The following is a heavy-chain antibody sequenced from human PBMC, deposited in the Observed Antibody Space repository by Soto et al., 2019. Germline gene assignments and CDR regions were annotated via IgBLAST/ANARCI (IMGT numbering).Heavy chain of an antibody. CDR1: GGSISSTTYY. Sequence: PSETLSLTCTVSGGSISSTTYYWGWIRQPPGKGLEWIGSIYYSGSTYYNPSLKSRVTISVDTSKNQFSLKLSSVTAADTAVYYCARGYYDFWSSSGMDVWGQGTTVTVSS. J-gene: IGHJ6*02. CDR3: ARGYYDFWSSSGMDV. D-gene: IGHD3-3*01. CDR2: IYYSGST. V-gene: IGHV4-39*01.